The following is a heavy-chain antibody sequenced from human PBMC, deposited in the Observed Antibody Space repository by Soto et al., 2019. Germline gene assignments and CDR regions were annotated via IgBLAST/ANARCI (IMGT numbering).Heavy chain of an antibody. CDR3: ATDRRAGGNYGFYSDF. D-gene: IGHD1-7*01. CDR1: GFTFSSYG. V-gene: IGHV3-23*01. CDR2: SSATGAGT. Sequence: VQLWESGGGLVQPGGSLRLSCAASGFTFSSYGMTWVRQAPGKGLEWVSFSSATGAGTYYADSVKGRFTISRDNSKNTLYLQMTSLRADDTAVYYCATDRRAGGNYGFYSDFWGQGALVIVSS. J-gene: IGHJ4*02.